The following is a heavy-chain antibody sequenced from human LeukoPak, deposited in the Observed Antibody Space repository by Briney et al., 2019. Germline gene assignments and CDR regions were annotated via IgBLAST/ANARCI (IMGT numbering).Heavy chain of an antibody. CDR1: GGSISSGDYY. V-gene: IGHV4-30-4*01. D-gene: IGHD3-3*01. J-gene: IGHJ4*02. Sequence: SETLSLTCTVSGGSISSGDYYWSWIRQPPGKGLEWIGYIYYSGSTYYNPSLKSRVTISVDTSKNQFSLKLSSVTAADTAVYYCARMYYDFWSDYLDYWGQGTLVTVSS. CDR3: ARMYYDFWSDYLDY. CDR2: IYYSGST.